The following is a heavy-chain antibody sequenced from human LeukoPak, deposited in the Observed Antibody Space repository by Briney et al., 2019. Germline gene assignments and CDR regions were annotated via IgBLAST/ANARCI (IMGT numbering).Heavy chain of an antibody. CDR3: ARVVPAAINYYYYYMDV. V-gene: IGHV4-59*10. Sequence: SETLSLTCAVYGGSFSGYYWSWIRQPAGKGLEWIGRIYTSGSTNYNPSLKSRVTISVDTSKNQFSLKLSSVTAADTAVYYCARVVPAAINYYYYYMDVWGKGTTVTVSS. D-gene: IGHD2-2*02. J-gene: IGHJ6*03. CDR2: IYTSGST. CDR1: GGSFSGYY.